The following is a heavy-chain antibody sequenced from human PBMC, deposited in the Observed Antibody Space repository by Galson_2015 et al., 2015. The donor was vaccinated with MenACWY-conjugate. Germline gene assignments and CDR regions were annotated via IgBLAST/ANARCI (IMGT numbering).Heavy chain of an antibody. Sequence: SLRLSCAASGFTLSHYWMSWVRQAPGKGLEWVATIREGGSETFHVDSVKDRFTISRDNAQNSLYLQMNSLRAEDTAVYYCARPVRNRLTIAVPYYFDHWGQGTLVAVSS. D-gene: IGHD2-21*01. J-gene: IGHJ4*02. CDR2: IREGGSET. CDR3: ARPVRNRLTIAVPYYFDH. CDR1: GFTLSHYW. V-gene: IGHV3-7*03.